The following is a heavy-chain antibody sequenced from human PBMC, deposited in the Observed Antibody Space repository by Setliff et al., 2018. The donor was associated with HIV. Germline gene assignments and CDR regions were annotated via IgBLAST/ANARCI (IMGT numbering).Heavy chain of an antibody. CDR2: IYHSRST. J-gene: IGHJ6*02. D-gene: IGHD1-7*01. CDR1: GGSISSSNW. V-gene: IGHV4-4*02. CDR3: ARDLSHRTTGYYYGMDV. Sequence: SETLSLTCAVSGGSISSSNWWSWVRQPPGKGLEWIGEIYHSRSTNYNPSLKSRVTISVDKSKNQFSLKLSSVTAADTAVYYCARDLSHRTTGYYYGMDVWGQGTTVTVSS.